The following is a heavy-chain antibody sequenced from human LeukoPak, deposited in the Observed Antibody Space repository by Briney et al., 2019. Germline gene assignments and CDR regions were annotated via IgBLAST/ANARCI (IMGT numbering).Heavy chain of an antibody. CDR2: IRSKVHSYAT. Sequence: GGSLRLSCAASGFTFSDSAIHWVRQASGKGLEWVGRIRSKVHSYATAYAASVKGRFDISRDDTKDTAYLQMNSLRAEDTAVYYCARVIDDFWPFDPWGQGTLVTVSS. J-gene: IGHJ5*02. V-gene: IGHV3-73*01. CDR3: ARVIDDFWPFDP. CDR1: GFTFSDSA. D-gene: IGHD3-3*01.